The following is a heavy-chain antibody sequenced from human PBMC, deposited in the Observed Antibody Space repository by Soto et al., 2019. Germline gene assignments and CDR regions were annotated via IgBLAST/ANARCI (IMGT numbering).Heavy chain of an antibody. D-gene: IGHD1-20*01. J-gene: IGHJ3*02. V-gene: IGHV3-23*01. Sequence: EVQLLESGGGLVQPGGSLRLSCAASGFTFSSYAMSWVRQAPGKGLEWVSAISGSGGSTYYADSVKGRFTISRDNSKNTLYLQMNSLRAEDTAVYYCATEWGPVYHKKHAFDIWGQGTMVTVSS. CDR1: GFTFSSYA. CDR2: ISGSGGST. CDR3: ATEWGPVYHKKHAFDI.